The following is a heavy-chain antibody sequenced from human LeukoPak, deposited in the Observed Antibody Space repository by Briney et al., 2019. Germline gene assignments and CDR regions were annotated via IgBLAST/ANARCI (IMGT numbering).Heavy chain of an antibody. CDR1: GFTFSSYE. V-gene: IGHV3-48*03. Sequence: GGSLRLSCAASGFTFSSYEMNWVRQAPGKGLEWVSYTSSSGSTIYYADSVKGRFTISRDNAKNSLYLQMNSLGAEDTAVYYCARVGELRPPDYWGQGTLVTVSS. CDR3: ARVGELRPPDY. CDR2: TSSSGSTI. D-gene: IGHD1-26*01. J-gene: IGHJ4*02.